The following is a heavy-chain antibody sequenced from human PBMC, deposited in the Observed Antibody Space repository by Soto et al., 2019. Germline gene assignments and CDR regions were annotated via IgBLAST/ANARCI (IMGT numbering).Heavy chain of an antibody. V-gene: IGHV1-18*01. Sequence: QVQLEQSGPEVKKSGASVKVSCKASGYSFRSYGINWVRQAPGQGLEWIGWVSGYNYNTKYAQKLQGRITVTTDTSTNTAYTELRSLRSDDTAVYYCGRSSSMLGAGWSDSWGRGTLVTVSS. D-gene: IGHD2-8*01. J-gene: IGHJ5*01. CDR3: GRSSSMLGAGWSDS. CDR2: VSGYNYNT. CDR1: GYSFRSYG.